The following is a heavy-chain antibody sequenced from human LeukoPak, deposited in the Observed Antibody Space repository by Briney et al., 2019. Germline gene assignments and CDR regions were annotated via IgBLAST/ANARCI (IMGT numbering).Heavy chain of an antibody. Sequence: GGSLRLSCAASGFTFSSYAMSWVRQAPGKGLEWVSAISGSGGSTYYADSVKGRFTISRDNSKNTLYLQMNSLRAEDTAVYYCAKDPPRIYGSGSYYNPYYFNYWGQRTLVTVSS. D-gene: IGHD3-10*01. V-gene: IGHV3-23*01. J-gene: IGHJ4*02. CDR2: ISGSGGST. CDR1: GFTFSSYA. CDR3: AKDPPRIYGSGSYYNPYYFNY.